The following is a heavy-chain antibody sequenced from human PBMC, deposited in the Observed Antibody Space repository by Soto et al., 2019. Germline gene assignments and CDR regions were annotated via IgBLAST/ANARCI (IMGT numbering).Heavy chain of an antibody. Sequence: QLQLQESGPGLVKPSETLSLTCTGSGGSISSRRHYWGWSRQSPGKHLEWIGSPFYRGSTHHNTSLKSRATLSVDPSKHRVSLKLYSVTAADTAVYYCETAEGFGVVTPFFEYWGQGILVTVSS. J-gene: IGHJ4*02. D-gene: IGHD3-3*01. CDR2: PFYRGST. CDR3: ETAEGFGVVTPFFEY. V-gene: IGHV4-39*01. CDR1: GGSISSRRHY.